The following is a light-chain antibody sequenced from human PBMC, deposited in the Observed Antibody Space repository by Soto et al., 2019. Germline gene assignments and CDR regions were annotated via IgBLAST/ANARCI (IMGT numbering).Light chain of an antibody. CDR2: DVS. CDR1: QGVTTN. Sequence: EIVMTQSLAALSVSPGERSTLSCRAGQGVTTNFAWYQQKSGQSPRLLIYDVSIRATGVPARFSGTGSETDFTLTISGLQSEDSAVYFCQQYNNWPFPFGQGTRLEIK. CDR3: QQYNNWPFP. J-gene: IGKJ5*01. V-gene: IGKV3-15*01.